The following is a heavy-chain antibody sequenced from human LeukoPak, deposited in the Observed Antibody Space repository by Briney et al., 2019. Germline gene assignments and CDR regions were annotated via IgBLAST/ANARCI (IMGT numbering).Heavy chain of an antibody. CDR3: ARNWGGYRSFAD. J-gene: IGHJ4*02. CDR1: GASLSSRYY. CDR2: IYYSGST. D-gene: IGHD1-1*01. V-gene: IGHV4-39*01. Sequence: PSERLCPTCALSGASLSSRYYWGEIRQPPGKGLEWIGSIYYSGSTYYNPSLKSRVTISVDTSKNQFSLNLSSVTAADTAMYYCARNWGGYRSFADWRPATLVTVSS.